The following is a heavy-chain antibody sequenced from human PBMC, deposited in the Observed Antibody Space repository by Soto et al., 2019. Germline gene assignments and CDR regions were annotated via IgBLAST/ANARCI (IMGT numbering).Heavy chain of an antibody. CDR2: INPNGGAT. CDR3: ARVWVGASIDGMDV. V-gene: IGHV1-2*06. D-gene: IGHD1-26*01. Sequence: ASVKVSCKASGYTFTGYYMYWVRQAPGQGLEWMGRINPNGGATNYAQKFQGRVTMTRDTSIKTAYMELSGLKSDDTAVYYCARVWVGASIDGMDVWGLGTTVTVSS. J-gene: IGHJ6*02. CDR1: GYTFTGYY.